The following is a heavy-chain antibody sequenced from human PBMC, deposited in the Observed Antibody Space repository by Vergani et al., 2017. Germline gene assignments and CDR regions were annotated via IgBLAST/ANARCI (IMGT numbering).Heavy chain of an antibody. J-gene: IGHJ3*02. CDR2: ISNSGSTI. V-gene: IGHV3-48*03. CDR1: GFTFSSYE. D-gene: IGHD7-27*01. Sequence: EVQLVESGGGLVQPGGSLRLSCAASGFTFSSYEMNWVRQAPGKGLEWVSYISNSGSTIYYAASVKGRFTISRDTAKNSLYLQMNSLRAEDTAVYYCARTNWGEGTFDIWGQGTMVTVSS. CDR3: ARTNWGEGTFDI.